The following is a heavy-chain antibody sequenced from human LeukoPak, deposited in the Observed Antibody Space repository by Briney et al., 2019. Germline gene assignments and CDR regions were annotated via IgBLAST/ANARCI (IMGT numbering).Heavy chain of an antibody. V-gene: IGHV3-7*01. CDR1: GFTFSSYW. D-gene: IGHD3-10*01. Sequence: GGSLRLSCAASGFTFSSYWMSWVRQAPGKGLEWVANIKQDGSEKYYVDSVKGRFTISRDNAKNSLYLQMNSLRAEDTAVYYCARTTYYGSGSYYYYYYMDVWGKGTTVTVSS. CDR3: ARTTYYGSGSYYYYYYMDV. CDR2: IKQDGSEK. J-gene: IGHJ6*03.